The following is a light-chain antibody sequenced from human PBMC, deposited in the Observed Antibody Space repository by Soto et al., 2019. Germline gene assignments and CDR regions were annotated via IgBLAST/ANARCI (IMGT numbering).Light chain of an antibody. CDR2: EVS. CDR3: CSYGGTFYV. Sequence: QSALTQPASVSGSPGQSITISCTGTSSDVGGYNYVSWYQQHPGKGPKLMIYEVSNRPSGVSNRFSGSKSGNTATLTISGLQAEDEADYYCCSYGGTFYVFGTGTKVTVL. J-gene: IGLJ1*01. CDR1: SSDVGGYNY. V-gene: IGLV2-14*03.